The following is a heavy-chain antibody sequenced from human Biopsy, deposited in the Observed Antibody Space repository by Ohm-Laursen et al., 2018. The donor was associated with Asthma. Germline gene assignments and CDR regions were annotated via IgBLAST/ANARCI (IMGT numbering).Heavy chain of an antibody. J-gene: IGHJ4*02. Sequence: SLRLSCAASGFAVSRDHMFWVRQAPGKGLEWVSVIYSGGTSHTADSVRGRFTISRDYSKNTLYLQMHSLRAEDTAVYYCARGDSINWSISYFAYWGQGPLAPVP. D-gene: IGHD1-20*01. CDR2: IYSGGTS. CDR3: ARGDSINWSISYFAY. CDR1: GFAVSRDH. V-gene: IGHV3-53*01.